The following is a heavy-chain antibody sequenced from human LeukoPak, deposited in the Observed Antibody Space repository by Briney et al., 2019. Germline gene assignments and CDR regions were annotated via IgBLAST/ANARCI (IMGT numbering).Heavy chain of an antibody. CDR3: AKGPYYDRSGYYPS. CDR2: ISWNSDTI. D-gene: IGHD3-22*01. V-gene: IGHV3-9*01. CDR1: GFTFDDYA. Sequence: PGGSLRLSCAASGFTFDDYAMHWVRQVPGKGLEWVSGISWNSDTIDYADSVKGRFTISRDNAKNSLYLQMNSLRAEDTALYYCAKGPYYDRSGYYPSWGQGTLVTVSS. J-gene: IGHJ5*02.